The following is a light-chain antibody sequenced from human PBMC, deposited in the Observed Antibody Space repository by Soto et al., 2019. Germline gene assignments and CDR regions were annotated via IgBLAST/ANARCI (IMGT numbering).Light chain of an antibody. J-gene: IGKJ2*01. CDR1: QSVSSRY. CDR2: GAS. V-gene: IGKV3-20*01. Sequence: EIVMTQSPVTLSVSPGERATLSCRVSQSVSSRYLAWYQQKPGQAPRLLIYGASSRATGIPDRFSGSGSGTDFTLTISRLEPEDFVVYYCHQYGGSPPYTFGQGTKVDI. CDR3: HQYGGSPPYT.